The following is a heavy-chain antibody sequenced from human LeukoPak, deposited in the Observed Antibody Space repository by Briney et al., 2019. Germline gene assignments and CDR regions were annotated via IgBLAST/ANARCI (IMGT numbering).Heavy chain of an antibody. V-gene: IGHV3-74*01. CDR3: ARANTYYYDSSGYSVDY. Sequence: GGSPRLSCAASGFTFSSYWMHWVRQAPGKGLVWVSRINSDGSSTSYADSVKGRFTISRDNAKNTLYLQMNSLRAEDTAVYYCARANTYYYDSSGYSVDYWGQGTLVTVSS. CDR2: INSDGSST. J-gene: IGHJ4*02. D-gene: IGHD3-22*01. CDR1: GFTFSSYW.